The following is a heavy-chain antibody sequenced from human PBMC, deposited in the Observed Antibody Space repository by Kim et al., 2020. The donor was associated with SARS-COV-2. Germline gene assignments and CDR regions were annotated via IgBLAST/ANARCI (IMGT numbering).Heavy chain of an antibody. CDR1: GFTFTGYA. CDR3: MKGAWGSIWDH. J-gene: IGHJ4*02. Sequence: GGSLRLSCTTSGFTFTGYAMSWVRQAPGKGLEWVSSIDGSDGTTYYVDSVKGRFTISRDNSKNTLYLQMSTLRADDTAVYYCMKGAWGSIWDHWGQGTLV. CDR2: IDGSDGTT. V-gene: IGHV3-23*01. D-gene: IGHD3-9*01.